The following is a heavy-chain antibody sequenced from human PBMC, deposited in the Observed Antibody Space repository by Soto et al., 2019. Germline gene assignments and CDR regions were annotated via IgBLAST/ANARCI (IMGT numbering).Heavy chain of an antibody. V-gene: IGHV4-39*01. CDR2: LSYTGGT. Sequence: SETLSLTCTVSGGSISSYYWGWIRQPPGKGLEWIGSLSYTGGTYYNPSLKSRVAISVDTSKNQSSLKLSSVTAADTAVYYCARRETHALMDYWGQGTLVPVSS. J-gene: IGHJ4*02. CDR3: ARRETHALMDY. CDR1: GGSISSYY. D-gene: IGHD2-8*01.